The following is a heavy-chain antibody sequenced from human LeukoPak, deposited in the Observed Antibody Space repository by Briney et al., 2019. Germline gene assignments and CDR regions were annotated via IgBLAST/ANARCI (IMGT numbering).Heavy chain of an antibody. CDR3: ARGFELQAFDY. J-gene: IGHJ4*02. Sequence: SETLSLTCAVYGGSFSGYYWSWIRQPPGKGLEWIGEINHSGSTNYNPSLKSRVTISVDTSKNQFSLKLSSVTAADTAVYYCARGFELQAFDYWGQGTLVTVSS. V-gene: IGHV4-34*01. CDR1: GGSFSGYY. CDR2: INHSGST. D-gene: IGHD1-7*01.